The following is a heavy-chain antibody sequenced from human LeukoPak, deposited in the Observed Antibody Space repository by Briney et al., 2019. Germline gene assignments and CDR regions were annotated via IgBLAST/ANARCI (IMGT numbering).Heavy chain of an antibody. CDR3: ARLRNYYDSSSYYFDY. J-gene: IGHJ4*02. CDR1: GGTFSSYA. D-gene: IGHD3-22*01. Sequence: SVKVSCKASGGTFSSYAISWVRQAPGQGLEWMGGIIPIFGTANYAQKFQGRVTITTDESTSTAYMELSSLRSEDTAVYYCARLRNYYDSSSYYFDYWGQGTLVTVSS. CDR2: IIPIFGTA. V-gene: IGHV1-69*05.